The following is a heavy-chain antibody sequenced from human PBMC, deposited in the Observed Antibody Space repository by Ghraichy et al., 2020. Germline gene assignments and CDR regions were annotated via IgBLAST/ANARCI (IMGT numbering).Heavy chain of an antibody. D-gene: IGHD3-22*01. V-gene: IGHV2-5*01. Sequence: SGPTLVKPTQTLTLTCTFSGFSLSTSGVGVGWIRQPPGKALEWLALIYWNDDKRYSPSLKSRLTITKDTSKNQVVLTMTNMDPVDTATYYCAHSSGYPLFYYYYGMDVWGQGTTVTVSS. CDR3: AHSSGYPLFYYYYGMDV. CDR2: IYWNDDK. CDR1: GFSLSTSGVG. J-gene: IGHJ6*02.